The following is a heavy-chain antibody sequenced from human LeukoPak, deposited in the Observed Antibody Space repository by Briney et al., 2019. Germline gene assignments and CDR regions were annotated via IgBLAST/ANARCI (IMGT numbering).Heavy chain of an antibody. D-gene: IGHD3-10*01. V-gene: IGHV3-30*02. Sequence: GGSLRLSCAASGFTFSSYGMHWVRQAPGKGLEWVAFIRYDGSNKYYADSVKGRFTISRDNSKNTLYLQMNSLRAEDTAVYYCASLLWFGELLFDYWGQGTLVTVSS. CDR2: IRYDGSNK. CDR3: ASLLWFGELLFDY. J-gene: IGHJ4*02. CDR1: GFTFSSYG.